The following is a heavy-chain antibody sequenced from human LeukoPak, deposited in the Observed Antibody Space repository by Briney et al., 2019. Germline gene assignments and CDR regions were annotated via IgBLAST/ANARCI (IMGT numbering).Heavy chain of an antibody. V-gene: IGHV3-74*01. CDR2: INSDESDT. Sequence: GGSLRLSCATAGFNFRNYWMHWVRQAPGKGLVWVSRINSDESDTDYADSVKGRFTISRDSPKNTLFLKMNSLSAEDTAVYYCARGIDSYGSDYWGQGTLVTVSS. D-gene: IGHD5-18*01. CDR3: ARGIDSYGSDY. J-gene: IGHJ4*02. CDR1: GFNFRNYW.